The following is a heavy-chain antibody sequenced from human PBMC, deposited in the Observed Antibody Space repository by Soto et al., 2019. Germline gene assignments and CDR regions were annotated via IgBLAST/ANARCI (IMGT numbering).Heavy chain of an antibody. CDR3: ARHEIPKRDYGLSYFDY. V-gene: IGHV4-39*01. Sequence: SETLSLTCTVSGGSISSSSYYWGWIRQPPGKGLEWIGSIYYSGSTYYNPSLKSRVTISVDTSKNQFSLKLSSVTAADTAVYYCARHEIPKRDYGLSYFDYWGQGTLVTVSS. CDR1: GGSISSSSYY. CDR2: IYYSGST. J-gene: IGHJ4*02. D-gene: IGHD4-17*01.